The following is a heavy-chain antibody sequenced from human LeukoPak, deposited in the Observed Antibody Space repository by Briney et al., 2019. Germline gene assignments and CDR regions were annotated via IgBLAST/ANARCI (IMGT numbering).Heavy chain of an antibody. CDR2: IIPIFGTA. CDR3: ARTRETPYDSSGYPYYYFDH. J-gene: IGHJ4*02. V-gene: IGHV1-69*05. CDR1: GGTFSSYA. Sequence: ASVKVSCKASGGTFSSYAISWVRQAPGQGLEWMGGIIPIFGTANYAQKFQGRVTITTDESTSTAYMELSSLRSEDTAVYYCARTRETPYDSSGYPYYYFDHWGQGTLVTVSS. D-gene: IGHD3-22*01.